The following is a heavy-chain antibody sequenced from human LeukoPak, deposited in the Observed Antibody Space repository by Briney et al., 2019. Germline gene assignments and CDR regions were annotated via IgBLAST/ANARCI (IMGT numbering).Heavy chain of an antibody. V-gene: IGHV3-30*02. J-gene: IGHJ4*02. CDR2: IRYDGSNK. CDR3: AGGVCSSTSCRPYYFDY. D-gene: IGHD2-2*01. Sequence: GGSLRLSCAASRFTFSSYGMHWVRQAPGKGLEWVAFIRYDGSNKYYADSVKGRFTISRDNPKNTLYLQMNSLRAEDTAVYYCAGGVCSSTSCRPYYFDYWGQGTLVTVSS. CDR1: RFTFSSYG.